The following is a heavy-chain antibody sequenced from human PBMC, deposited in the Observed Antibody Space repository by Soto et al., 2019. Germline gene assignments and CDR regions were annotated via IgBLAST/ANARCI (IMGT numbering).Heavy chain of an antibody. J-gene: IGHJ4*02. CDR3: AGRAAPGGGIDY. CDR2: IYYSGST. Sequence: QLQLQESGPGLVKPSETLSLTCTVSGGSISSSSYYWGWIRQPPGKGLEWIGSIYYSGSTYYNPSLKCRVTISVDTSKNQFSLKLSSVTAADTAVYYCAGRAAPGGGIDYWGQGTLVTVSS. D-gene: IGHD6-6*01. V-gene: IGHV4-39*01. CDR1: GGSISSSSYY.